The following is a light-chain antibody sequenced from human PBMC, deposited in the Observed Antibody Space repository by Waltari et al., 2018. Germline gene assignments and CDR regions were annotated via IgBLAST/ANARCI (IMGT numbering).Light chain of an antibody. Sequence: DIVMTQSPDSLAVSLGERDTINCRSSQSLLYSSNNKNYLAWYQQKPGQPPKLLIYWASTRESGVPDRFSGSGSGTDFTLTISSLQAEDVAVYYCQQYYGSPPYSFGQGTKLEIK. CDR1: QSLLYSSNNKNY. V-gene: IGKV4-1*01. J-gene: IGKJ2*03. CDR2: WAS. CDR3: QQYYGSPPYS.